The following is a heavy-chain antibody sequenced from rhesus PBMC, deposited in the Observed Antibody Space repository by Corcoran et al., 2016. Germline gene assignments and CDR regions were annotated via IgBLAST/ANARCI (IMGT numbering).Heavy chain of an antibody. CDR2: IGGSSGNT. V-gene: IGHV4-165*02. CDR1: VGSISGYF. Sequence: QERLQESGPGLVKPSETLSLPCAVSVGSISGYFWSWFRQPPGNGLEWIGYIGGSSGNTYYNASLKRRVTVSTDTSKNQFSLKLNSVTAADTAVYFCARNGGFNSLHVWGRGILVTVSS. CDR3: ARNGGFNSLHV. J-gene: IGHJ5-2*02.